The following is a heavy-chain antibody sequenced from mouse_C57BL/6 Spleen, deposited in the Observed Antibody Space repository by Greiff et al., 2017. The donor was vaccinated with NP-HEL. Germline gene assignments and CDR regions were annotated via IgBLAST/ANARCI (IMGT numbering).Heavy chain of an antibody. Sequence: QVQLKQPGAELVKPGASVKLSCKASGYTFTSYWMHWVKQRPGQGLEWIGMIHPNSGSTNYNEKFKSKATLTVDKSSSTAYMQLSSLTSEDSAVYYCARSAGNYWFAYWGQGTLVTVSA. CDR2: IHPNSGST. CDR1: GYTFTSYW. J-gene: IGHJ3*01. V-gene: IGHV1-64*01. CDR3: ARSAGNYWFAY. D-gene: IGHD2-1*01.